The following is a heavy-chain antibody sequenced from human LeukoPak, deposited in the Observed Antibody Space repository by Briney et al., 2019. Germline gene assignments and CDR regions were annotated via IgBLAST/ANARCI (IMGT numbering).Heavy chain of an antibody. D-gene: IGHD1-26*01. J-gene: IGHJ5*02. V-gene: IGHV3-23*01. CDR3: AKDPLGRDWFDP. Sequence: GGSLRLSCAASGFIFSSYAMSWVRQAPGKGLEWVSAISGSGGNTYYADSVKGRFTISRDNSKNTLYLQMNSLRGEDTAVYYCAKDPLGRDWFDPWGQGTLVTVSS. CDR1: GFIFSSYA. CDR2: ISGSGGNT.